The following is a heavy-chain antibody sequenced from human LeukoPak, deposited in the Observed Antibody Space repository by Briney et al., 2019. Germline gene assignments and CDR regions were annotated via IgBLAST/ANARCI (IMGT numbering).Heavy chain of an antibody. CDR3: AKRGVVIRVILVGFHKEAYYFDS. J-gene: IGHJ4*02. CDR1: GITLNNYG. V-gene: IGHV3-23*01. Sequence: GGSLRLSCAVSGITLNNYGMSWVRQAPGKGLEWVAGISDSGGRTNYADSVKGRFTISRDNPKNTLYLQMNSLRAEDTAVYFCAKRGVVIRVILVGFHKEAYYFDSWGQGALVTVSS. D-gene: IGHD3-22*01. CDR2: ISDSGGRT.